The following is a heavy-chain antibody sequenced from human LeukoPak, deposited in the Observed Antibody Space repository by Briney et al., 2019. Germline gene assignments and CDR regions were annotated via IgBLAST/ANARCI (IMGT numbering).Heavy chain of an antibody. Sequence: ASLKVSCKASGYTFTSYDINWVRQATGQGLEWMGWMNTNSGNTGYAQKFQGRVTITRNTSISTAYMELSSLRSEDTAVYYCARETSTGSFDYWGQGTLVTVSS. CDR1: GYTFTSYD. J-gene: IGHJ4*02. V-gene: IGHV1-8*03. CDR2: MNTNSGNT. D-gene: IGHD4-17*01. CDR3: ARETSTGSFDY.